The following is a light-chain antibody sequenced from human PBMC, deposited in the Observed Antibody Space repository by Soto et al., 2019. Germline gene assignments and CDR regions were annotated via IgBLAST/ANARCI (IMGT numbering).Light chain of an antibody. J-gene: IGKJ4*01. CDR2: AAS. CDR3: QPYNNWPLT. V-gene: IGKV1-6*01. CDR1: QGIRND. Sequence: AIQMTQSPSSLSASVGDRVTITCRASQGIRNDLGWYQQKPGKAPKLLIYAASSLQSGVPSRFSGSGSGTEFTLTINSLQSEDFAIYYCQPYNNWPLTFGGGTKVDIK.